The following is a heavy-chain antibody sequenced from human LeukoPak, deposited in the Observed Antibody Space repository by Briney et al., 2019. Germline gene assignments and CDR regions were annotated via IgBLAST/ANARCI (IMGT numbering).Heavy chain of an antibody. CDR3: ARAGYSYGYEYYYYGMDV. V-gene: IGHV1-18*01. Sequence: VASVKVSCKASGYTFTSYGISWVRQAPGQGLEWMGWISAYNGNTNYAQKLQGRVTMTTDTSTSTAYMELRSLRSDDTAVYYCARAGYSYGYEYYYYGMDVWGQGTTVTVSS. CDR1: GYTFTSYG. CDR2: ISAYNGNT. D-gene: IGHD5-18*01. J-gene: IGHJ6*02.